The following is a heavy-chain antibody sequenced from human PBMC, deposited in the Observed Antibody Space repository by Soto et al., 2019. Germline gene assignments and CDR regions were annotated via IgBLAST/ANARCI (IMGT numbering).Heavy chain of an antibody. J-gene: IGHJ5*02. V-gene: IGHV3-23*01. CDR3: VKNSGWFNT. CDR2: IDGSGGIT. CDR1: GFTFGTTD. Sequence: PGGSLTLSCAASGFTFGTTDMSWVRQAPREGLEWVSTIDGSGGITYYADSVKGRFNISRDNTRNKVYLQMNSLRGDDTGLYYCVKNSGWFNTWGQGALVTVSS.